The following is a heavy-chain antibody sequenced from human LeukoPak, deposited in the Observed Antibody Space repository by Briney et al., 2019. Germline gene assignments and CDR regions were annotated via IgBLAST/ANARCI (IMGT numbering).Heavy chain of an antibody. CDR1: GFTFSSYG. Sequence: GGSLRLSCAASGFTFSSYGMHWVRQAPGKGLEWVAVIWYDGSNKYYADSVKGRFTISSDNSKNTLYLQMNSLRAEDTAVYYCAKDYPVPAVWGKGTTVTVSS. J-gene: IGHJ6*03. V-gene: IGHV3-33*06. CDR3: AKDYPVPAV. CDR2: IWYDGSNK. D-gene: IGHD2-2*01.